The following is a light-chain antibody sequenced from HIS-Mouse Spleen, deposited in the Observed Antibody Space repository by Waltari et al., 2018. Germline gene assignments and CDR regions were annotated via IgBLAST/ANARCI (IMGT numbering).Light chain of an antibody. V-gene: IGLV2-14*01. CDR2: EVS. J-gene: IGLJ2*01. CDR1: SSDVGGYNY. CDR3: SSYTSSRMV. Sequence: QSALTQPASVSGSPGQSITISCPGTSSDVGGYNYVSWYQQHPGKAPKLMIYEVSNRPSGVSNRFSGSKSGNTASLTISGLQAEDEADYYCSSYTSSRMVFGGGTKLTVL.